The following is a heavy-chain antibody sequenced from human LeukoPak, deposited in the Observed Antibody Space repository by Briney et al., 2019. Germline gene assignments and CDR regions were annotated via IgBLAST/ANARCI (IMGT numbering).Heavy chain of an antibody. CDR2: ISSTSIYI. D-gene: IGHD6-6*01. V-gene: IGHV3-21*01. J-gene: IGHJ3*02. CDR1: GFTFSSYS. Sequence: GGSLRLSCAASGFTFSSYSLNWVRQAPGKGLEWVSSISSTSIYIYYADSVKGRFTISRDNAKNSLYLQMNSLRAEDTAVYYCARDRLEYSSSSGAFDIWGQGTMVTVSS. CDR3: ARDRLEYSSSSGAFDI.